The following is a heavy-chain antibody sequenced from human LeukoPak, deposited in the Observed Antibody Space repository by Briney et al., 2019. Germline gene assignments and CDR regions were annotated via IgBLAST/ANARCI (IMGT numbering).Heavy chain of an antibody. Sequence: GGSLRLSCAASGFTFSSYAMHWVRQAPGKGLEWVAVISYDGSNKYYTDSVKGRFTISRDNSKNTLYLQMNSLRAEDTAVYYCARYPYSSSWYVRNYYYYGMDVWGQGTTVTVSS. CDR1: GFTFSSYA. CDR2: ISYDGSNK. CDR3: ARYPYSSSWYVRNYYYYGMDV. J-gene: IGHJ6*02. V-gene: IGHV3-30*04. D-gene: IGHD6-13*01.